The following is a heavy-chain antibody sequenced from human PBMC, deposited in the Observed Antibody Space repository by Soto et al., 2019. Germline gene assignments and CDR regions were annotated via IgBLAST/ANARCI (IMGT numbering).Heavy chain of an antibody. J-gene: IGHJ4*02. CDR1: GGSLSSGAYY. D-gene: IGHD2-8*02. V-gene: IGHV4-31*03. CDR2: IYYIGST. CDR3: ARDKITGLFDY. Sequence: SETLSLTCTVSGGSLSSGAYYWSWIRQHPGKGLEWIGYIYYIGSTNYNPSLKSRVTISVDTSKNHFSLKLTSVTAADTAVYYCARDKITGLFDYWGQGTLVTVSS.